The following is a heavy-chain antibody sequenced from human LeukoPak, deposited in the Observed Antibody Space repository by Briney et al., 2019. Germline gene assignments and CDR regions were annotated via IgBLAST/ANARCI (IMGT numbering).Heavy chain of an antibody. J-gene: IGHJ4*02. Sequence: GGSLRLSCAASGFTFSIYWMRWVRQAPGKGLEWVANIKEDGSDKNYVDSVKGRFTISRDNAKNTVYLQMNSLRAEDTAVYYCARDSGLTTETTYWDYWGQGTLVAVSS. V-gene: IGHV3-7*05. CDR3: ARDSGLTTETTYWDY. D-gene: IGHD4-17*01. CDR2: IKEDGSDK. CDR1: GFTFSIYW.